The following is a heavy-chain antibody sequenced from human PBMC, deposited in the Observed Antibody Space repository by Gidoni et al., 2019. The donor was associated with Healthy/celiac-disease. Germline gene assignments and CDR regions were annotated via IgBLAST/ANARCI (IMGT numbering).Heavy chain of an antibody. CDR3: AHTGFGAYSSGWYKAFDI. CDR2: IYWDDDK. Sequence: QLTLKESGPTLVIPTQTLTLTCTFSGFSPSTSGVGVGWIRQPPGKALEWLALIYWDDDKRYSPSLKSRLTITKDTSKNQVVLTMTNMDPVDTATYYCAHTGFGAYSSGWYKAFDIWGQGTMVTVSS. CDR1: GFSPSTSGVG. D-gene: IGHD6-19*01. V-gene: IGHV2-5*02. J-gene: IGHJ3*02.